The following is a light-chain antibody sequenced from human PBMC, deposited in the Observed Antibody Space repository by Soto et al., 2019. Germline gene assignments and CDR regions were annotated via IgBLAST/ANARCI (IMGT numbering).Light chain of an antibody. CDR3: QQYGSPLWT. CDR1: QSITSSY. J-gene: IGKJ1*01. Sequence: EIVLTQSPGTLSLSPGERATLSCRASQSITSSYLSCYQQKPGQDPRLLLSGTSSRATGIPDRFSGSGYGTYFTLTISRLQPEDFAVYYCQQYGSPLWTFGQGTQVEIK. CDR2: GTS. V-gene: IGKV3-20*01.